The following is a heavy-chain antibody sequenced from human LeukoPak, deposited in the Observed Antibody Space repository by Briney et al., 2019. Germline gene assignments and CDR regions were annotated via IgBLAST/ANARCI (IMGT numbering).Heavy chain of an antibody. CDR3: ARPFSSSYYYYYMDV. CDR2: INPNSGGT. J-gene: IGHJ6*03. CDR1: GYTFTGYY. D-gene: IGHD6-13*01. Sequence: ASVKVSCKASGYTFTGYYMQWVRQAPGQGLEWMEWINPNSGGTNYAQKFQGRVTMTRDTSISTAYMELSRLRSDDTAVYYCARPFSSSYYYYYMDVWGKGTTVTVSS. V-gene: IGHV1-2*02.